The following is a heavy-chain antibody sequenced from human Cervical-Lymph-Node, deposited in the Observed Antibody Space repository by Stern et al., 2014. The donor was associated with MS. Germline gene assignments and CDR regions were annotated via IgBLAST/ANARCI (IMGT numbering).Heavy chain of an antibody. J-gene: IGHJ5*02. Sequence: QITLKESGPTLVKPTQTLTLTCTFSGFSLSTRGVGVGWIRQTPGKALEWLVIIYGDLDKRYSPSDKNRVTISKDTTKNQEVLAMTNVDPEDTATDSWAHRTSFPVIWASNWFDPWGQGLLVTVSS. V-gene: IGHV2-5*02. CDR1: GFSLSTRGVG. CDR2: IYGDLDK. D-gene: IGHD2/OR15-2a*01. CDR3: AHRTSFPVIWASNWFDP.